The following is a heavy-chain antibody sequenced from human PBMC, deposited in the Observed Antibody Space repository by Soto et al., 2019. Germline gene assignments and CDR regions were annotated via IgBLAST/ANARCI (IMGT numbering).Heavy chain of an antibody. CDR3: AKPLADY. Sequence: EVQLLESGGGLVQPGGSLSLSCAASGFTFSSYAMIWVRPAPGKGLEWVSAISGSGGSTYYADSVKGRFTISRDNSKNPLYLQMNSLRAEYTAVYYCAKPLADYGDQGTLVTVSS. CDR1: GFTFSSYA. J-gene: IGHJ4*02. CDR2: ISGSGGST. V-gene: IGHV3-23*01.